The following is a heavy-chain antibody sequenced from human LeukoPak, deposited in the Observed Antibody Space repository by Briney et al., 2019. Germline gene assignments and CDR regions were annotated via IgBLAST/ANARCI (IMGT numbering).Heavy chain of an antibody. D-gene: IGHD4-11*01. CDR1: GFTFDDYG. CDR2: INWNGGST. J-gene: IGHJ4*02. V-gene: IGHV3-20*04. CDR3: ARARDYSNYERFDY. Sequence: GGSLRLYCAASGFTFDDYGMSWGGQAPGTGLDLVSGINWNGGSTGYADSVKGRFTISRDNAKNSLYLQMNSLRAEDTALYYCARARDYSNYERFDYWGQGTLVTVSS.